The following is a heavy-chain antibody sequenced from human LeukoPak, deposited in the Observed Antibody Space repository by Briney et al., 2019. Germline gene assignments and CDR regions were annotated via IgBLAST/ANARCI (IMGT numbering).Heavy chain of an antibody. CDR1: GFTFSNYG. J-gene: IGHJ3*02. Sequence: GGSLRLSCAASGFTFSNYGMHWVCQAPGKGLEWVAVISYDGSNKYYADSVKGRFTISRDNSKNTLYLQMNSLRAEDTAVYYCARDRGRGSGYFWRDPFDMWGQGTMVTVSS. CDR3: ARDRGRGSGYFWRDPFDM. CDR2: ISYDGSNK. D-gene: IGHD3-22*01. V-gene: IGHV3-30*03.